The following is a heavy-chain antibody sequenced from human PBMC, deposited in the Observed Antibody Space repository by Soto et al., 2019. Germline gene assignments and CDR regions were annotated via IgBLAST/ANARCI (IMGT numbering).Heavy chain of an antibody. V-gene: IGHV3-13*01. Sequence: GGSLRLSCAASGFTFSSYDMHWVRQATGKGLEWVSAIGTAGDKYYPGSVKGRFTISRENAKNSLYLQMNSLRAGDTAVYYCARGRQPLPYFDYWGQGTLVTVSS. CDR3: ARGRQPLPYFDY. D-gene: IGHD2-21*02. CDR2: IGTAGDK. J-gene: IGHJ4*02. CDR1: GFTFSSYD.